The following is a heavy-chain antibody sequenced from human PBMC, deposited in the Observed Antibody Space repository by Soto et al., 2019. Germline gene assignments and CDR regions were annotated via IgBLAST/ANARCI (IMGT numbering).Heavy chain of an antibody. CDR2: INHSGST. J-gene: IGHJ4*02. CDR1: GGSFSGYY. Sequence: QVQLQQWGAGLLKPSETLSLTCAVYGGSFSGYYWSWIRQPPGKGLEWIGEINHSGSTNYNPSLKSRVTISVDTSKNQFYLKLSSVTAADTAVYYCARGRAMITFGGVIVRAYFDYWGQGTLVTVSS. V-gene: IGHV4-34*01. D-gene: IGHD3-16*02. CDR3: ARGRAMITFGGVIVRAYFDY.